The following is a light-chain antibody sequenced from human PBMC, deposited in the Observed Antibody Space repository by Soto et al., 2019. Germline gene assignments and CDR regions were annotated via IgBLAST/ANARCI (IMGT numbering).Light chain of an antibody. Sequence: DIQMTQSPSSLSASVGDRVTITCWATQSIGTYLNWYQERPGKAPKLLIYAASSLQSGVPSRFSGSGSGTHFTLTISSLQLEDSATYSCQQSYSNPTFGQGTKVDIK. V-gene: IGKV1-39*01. CDR2: AAS. CDR1: QSIGTY. J-gene: IGKJ1*01. CDR3: QQSYSNPT.